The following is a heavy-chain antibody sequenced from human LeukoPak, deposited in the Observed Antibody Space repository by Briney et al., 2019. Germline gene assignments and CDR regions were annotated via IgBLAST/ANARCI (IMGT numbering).Heavy chain of an antibody. Sequence: SETLSLTCAVYGGSFSGYYWSWIRKPPGKGLEWIGEINHSGSTNYNPSLKSRVTISVDTSKNQFSLKLSSVTAADTAVYYCARGRRIAAAGFGSYFDYWGQGTLVTVSS. CDR1: GGSFSGYY. CDR3: ARGRRIAAAGFGSYFDY. J-gene: IGHJ4*02. V-gene: IGHV4-34*01. D-gene: IGHD6-13*01. CDR2: INHSGST.